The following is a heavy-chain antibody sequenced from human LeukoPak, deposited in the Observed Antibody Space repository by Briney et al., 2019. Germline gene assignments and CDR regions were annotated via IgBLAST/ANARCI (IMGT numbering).Heavy chain of an antibody. V-gene: IGHV1-24*01. Sequence: ASVKVSCKVSGYTLTELSMHWVRQAPGKGLEWMGGFDPEDGETIYAQKFQGRVTMTTDTSTSTAYMELRSLRSDDTAVYYCAREVYCSGGSCLYFDYWGQGTLVTVSS. CDR3: AREVYCSGGSCLYFDY. D-gene: IGHD2-15*01. J-gene: IGHJ4*02. CDR2: FDPEDGET. CDR1: GYTLTELS.